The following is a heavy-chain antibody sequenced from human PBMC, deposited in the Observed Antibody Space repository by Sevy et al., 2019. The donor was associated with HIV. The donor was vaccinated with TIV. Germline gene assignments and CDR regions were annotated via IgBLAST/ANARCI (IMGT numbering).Heavy chain of an antibody. CDR1: GFTFTNYW. Sequence: GGSLRLSCAASGFTFTNYWMHWVRQAPGKGLVWVSRVDNDGSGTNYADSVKGRFTISRDNAKNTVYLQMNRLRAEDTSVYYCTRDMYVIDYWGQGTLVTVSS. CDR2: VDNDGSGT. CDR3: TRDMYVIDY. V-gene: IGHV3-74*01. D-gene: IGHD2-8*01. J-gene: IGHJ4*02.